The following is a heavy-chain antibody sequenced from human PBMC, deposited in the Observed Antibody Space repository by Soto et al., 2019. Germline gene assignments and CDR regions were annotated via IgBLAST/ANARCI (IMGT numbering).Heavy chain of an antibody. CDR2: MFSNDEK. Sequence: SGPTLVNPTDTLTLNCTVSGFSLSNPRMGVSWIRQPPGKALEWLAHMFSNDEKSYSTSLKSRLTISRDTSKSQVVLTMTNMDPVDTATYYCARIQRISMIVVSKPYFDYWGQGALVTVSS. CDR1: GFSLSNPRMG. J-gene: IGHJ4*02. D-gene: IGHD3-22*01. CDR3: ARIQRISMIVVSKPYFDY. V-gene: IGHV2-26*01.